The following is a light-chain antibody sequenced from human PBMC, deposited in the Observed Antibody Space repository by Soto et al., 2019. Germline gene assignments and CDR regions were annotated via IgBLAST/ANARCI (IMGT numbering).Light chain of an antibody. CDR1: SCDVGANIF. Sequence: QSVLTQPGSVSGSPRQSITISCTGTSCDVGANIFVSWYQQHPGKVPKLMIYPVSRRPSGVSQRSARSESGNTASLSISGLQAEEEADYYFSSFTIDSNYVLGRGTKVTVL. CDR2: PVS. V-gene: IGLV2-14*01. CDR3: SSFTIDSNYV. J-gene: IGLJ1*01.